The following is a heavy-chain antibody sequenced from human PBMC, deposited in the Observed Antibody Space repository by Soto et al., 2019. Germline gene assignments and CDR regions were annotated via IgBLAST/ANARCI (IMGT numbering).Heavy chain of an antibody. CDR3: ARGSAAGVDYGMDV. CDR1: GGSISSYY. V-gene: IGHV4-4*07. J-gene: IGHJ6*02. D-gene: IGHD6-13*01. CDR2: IYPSGGT. Sequence: SETLSLTCTVSGGSISSYYWSWIRQPAGKGLEWIGRIYPSGGTNYNPSLKSRVTMSVDTSKKRFSLRLSSVTAADTAVYYCARGSAAGVDYGMDVWGQGNTGHR.